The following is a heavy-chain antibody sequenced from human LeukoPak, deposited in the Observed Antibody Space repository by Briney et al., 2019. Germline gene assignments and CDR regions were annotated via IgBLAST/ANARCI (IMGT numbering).Heavy chain of an antibody. V-gene: IGHV4-4*07. D-gene: IGHD6-19*01. CDR2: IYTSGTT. Sequence: SGTLSLTCTVSGGSIRSYYWNWIRQPAGKGLEWIGHIYTSGTTNYNPSLKSRVTMSLDTSKNQFSLKVSSVTAADTALYYCARSPYSSGPYYYYYMDVWGKGTTVTISS. CDR3: ARSPYSSGPYYYYYMDV. J-gene: IGHJ6*03. CDR1: GGSIRSYY.